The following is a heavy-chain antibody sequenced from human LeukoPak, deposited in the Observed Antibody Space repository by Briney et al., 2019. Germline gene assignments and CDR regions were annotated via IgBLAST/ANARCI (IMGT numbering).Heavy chain of an antibody. CDR3: AKEPYDFWSGPHLYYFDY. CDR1: GFTFDDYA. CDR2: ISGDGGST. D-gene: IGHD3-3*01. J-gene: IGHJ4*02. V-gene: IGHV3-43*02. Sequence: GGSLRLSCAASGFTFDDYAMHWVRQAPGKGLEWVSLISGDGGSTYYADSVKGRFTISRDNSKNSLYLQMNSLRTEDTALYYCAKEPYDFWSGPHLYYFDYWGQGTLVTVPS.